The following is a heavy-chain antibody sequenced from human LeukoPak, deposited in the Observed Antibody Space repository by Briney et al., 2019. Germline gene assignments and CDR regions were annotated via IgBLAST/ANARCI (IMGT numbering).Heavy chain of an antibody. Sequence: GASVKVSFKASGGTFSIYAISWVRQAPGQGLEWMGRIIPILGIANYAQKFQGRVTITADKSTSTAYMELSSLRSEDTAVYYCARAAYCSSTSCSLNHYYYYGMDVWGQGTTVTVSS. D-gene: IGHD2-2*01. V-gene: IGHV1-69*04. CDR1: GGTFSIYA. CDR3: ARAAYCSSTSCSLNHYYYYGMDV. CDR2: IIPILGIA. J-gene: IGHJ6*02.